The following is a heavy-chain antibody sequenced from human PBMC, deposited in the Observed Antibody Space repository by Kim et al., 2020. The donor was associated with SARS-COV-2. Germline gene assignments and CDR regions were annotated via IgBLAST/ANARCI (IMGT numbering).Heavy chain of an antibody. CDR1: GFNFGTFD. CDR2: IKGQGDST. V-gene: IGHV3-23*01. D-gene: IGHD5-12*01. CDR3: VKGAWLVY. Sequence: GGSLRLSCVASGFNFGTFDMSWVRQAPGKGLKWVSVIKGQGDSTYYAESVKGRFTFSRDSARNPLYLQINSLRSDDTAIYYCVKGAWLVYWGLGTLVTVS. J-gene: IGHJ4*02.